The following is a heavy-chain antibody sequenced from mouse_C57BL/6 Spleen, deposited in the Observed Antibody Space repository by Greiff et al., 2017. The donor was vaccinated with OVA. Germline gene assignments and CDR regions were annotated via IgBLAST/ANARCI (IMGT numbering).Heavy chain of an antibody. Sequence: VQLPQSGPELVKPGASVKISCKASGYTFTDYYMNWVKQSHGKSLEWIGDINPNNGGTSYNQKFKGKATLTVDKSSSTAYMELRSLTSEDSAVYYCARGEPPDWYFDVWGTGTTVTVSS. CDR2: INPNNGGT. CDR1: GYTFTDYY. V-gene: IGHV1-26*01. J-gene: IGHJ1*03. CDR3: ARGEPPDWYFDV.